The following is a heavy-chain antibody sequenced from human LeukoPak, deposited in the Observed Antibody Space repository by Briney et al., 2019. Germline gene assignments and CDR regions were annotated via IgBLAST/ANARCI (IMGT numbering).Heavy chain of an antibody. J-gene: IGHJ4*01. CDR3: AIIIGPDLGYWTNGVCYIFDY. Sequence: ASVKVSCKASGGTFSSYAISWVRHAPGQGLEWMGGVIPIFGTANYTQKFQGGVTITTDESTSTAYRELSSLRSGDTAVYYCAIIIGPDLGYWTNGVCYIFDYRGHGTLVTVSS. CDR2: VIPIFGTA. D-gene: IGHD2-8*01. V-gene: IGHV1-69*05. CDR1: GGTFSSYA.